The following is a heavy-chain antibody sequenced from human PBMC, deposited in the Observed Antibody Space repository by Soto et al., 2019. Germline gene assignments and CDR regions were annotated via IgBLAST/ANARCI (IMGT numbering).Heavy chain of an antibody. Sequence: QVQLVQSGAEVKKPGSSVKVSFKTSGGSFSNYRISWVRKAPGQGIEWMGGIIPIFGTVNYAQKFQGRVTITADESTSTAYMELSSLRSEDTAVYYCARGNHRWLQLWYFDLWGRGTLVTVSS. CDR2: IIPIFGTV. V-gene: IGHV1-69*12. D-gene: IGHD5-12*01. J-gene: IGHJ2*01. CDR1: GGSFSNYR. CDR3: ARGNHRWLQLWYFDL.